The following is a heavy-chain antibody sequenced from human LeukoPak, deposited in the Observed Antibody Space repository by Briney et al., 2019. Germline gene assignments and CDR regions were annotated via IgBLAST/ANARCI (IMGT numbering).Heavy chain of an antibody. V-gene: IGHV1-69*05. CDR2: IVPIFGTA. CDR1: GGTFSSYA. J-gene: IGHJ3*02. D-gene: IGHD4-17*01. CDR3: ARGSTVTTFVVDI. Sequence: SVKVSCKASGGTFSSYAISWVRQAPGQGLEWMGGIVPIFGTANYAQKFQGRVTITTDESTSTAYMELSSLRSEDTAVYYCARGSTVTTFVVDIWGQGTMVTVSS.